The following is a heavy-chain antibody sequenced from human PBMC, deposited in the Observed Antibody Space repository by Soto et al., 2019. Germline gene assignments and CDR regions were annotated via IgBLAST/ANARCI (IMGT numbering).Heavy chain of an antibody. CDR1: GGSFSSYY. J-gene: IGHJ6*02. V-gene: IGHV4-34*01. D-gene: IGHD5-12*01. Sequence: SETLSLTCTVYGGSFSSYYWSWIRQSPGKGLEWIGEVNHSGSTNYNPSLKSRVTISVDTSKSHFSLKLTSITAADTAVYYCARGGGYDYLDYYYGMDVWGQGTTVT. CDR2: VNHSGST. CDR3: ARGGGYDYLDYYYGMDV.